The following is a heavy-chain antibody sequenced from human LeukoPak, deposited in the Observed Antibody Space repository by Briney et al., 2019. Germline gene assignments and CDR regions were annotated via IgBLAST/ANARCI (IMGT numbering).Heavy chain of an antibody. CDR1: GGSISSYY. V-gene: IGHV4-59*01. D-gene: IGHD3-9*01. J-gene: IGHJ4*02. Sequence: SETLSLTCTVSGGSISSYYWSWIRQPPGKGLEWIGYIYYSGSTNYNPSLKSRVTISVDTSKNQFSLKLSSVTAADTAVYYCARLTYDILTGYYSPFDYWGQGTLVTVSS. CDR2: IYYSGST. CDR3: ARLTYDILTGYYSPFDY.